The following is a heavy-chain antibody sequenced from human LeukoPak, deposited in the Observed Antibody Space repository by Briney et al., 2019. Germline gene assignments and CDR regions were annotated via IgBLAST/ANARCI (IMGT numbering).Heavy chain of an antibody. V-gene: IGHV7-4-1*02. J-gene: IGHJ4*02. CDR2: IDTNTGNP. CDR1: GYTFTSYG. D-gene: IGHD3-22*01. CDR3: ARGCDSSGYFSD. Sequence: AASVKVSCKASGYTFTSYGISWVRQAPGQGLEWMGWIDTNTGNPTYAQGLTGRFVFSLDTSVSTAYPQISSLKAEDTGEYFCARGCDSSGYFSDWGQGTLVTVSS.